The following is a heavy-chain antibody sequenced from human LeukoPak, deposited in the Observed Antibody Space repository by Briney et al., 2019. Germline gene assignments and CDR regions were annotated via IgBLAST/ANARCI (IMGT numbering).Heavy chain of an antibody. V-gene: IGHV4-4*02. CDR1: GGSISSTNW. Sequence: SGTLSLTCGVSGGSISSTNWWTWVRQPPGEGLEWIGEVHLSGRTNYNPSLESRVTMSVDMSENHISLKLTSVTAAVTAVYYCAREGGPYRPLDYSGQGTLVTVSS. CDR3: AREGGPYRPLDY. J-gene: IGHJ4*02. CDR2: VHLSGRT.